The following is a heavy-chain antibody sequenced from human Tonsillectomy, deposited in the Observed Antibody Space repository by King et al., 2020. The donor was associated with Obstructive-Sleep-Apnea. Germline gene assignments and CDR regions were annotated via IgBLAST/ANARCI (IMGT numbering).Heavy chain of an antibody. CDR2: INSDGSTT. D-gene: IGHD3-22*01. V-gene: IGHV3-74*01. J-gene: IGHJ4*02. CDR3: ARAMRGSFDY. Sequence: VQLVESGGGLVQPGGSLRLSCAASGFTLSSYWMHWVRQAPGKGRVWVARINSDGSTTNYADSVKGRFTISRDNAKNTLYLQMNSMRAEDTAVYYCARAMRGSFDYWGRGTLVTVPS. CDR1: GFTLSSYW.